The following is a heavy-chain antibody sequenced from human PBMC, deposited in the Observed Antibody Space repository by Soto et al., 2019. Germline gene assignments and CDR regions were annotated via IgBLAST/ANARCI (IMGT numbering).Heavy chain of an antibody. J-gene: IGHJ4*02. CDR1: GFTFTTYG. CDR3: ARDERYCTGGSCYSEFYFHF. V-gene: IGHV1-18*04. Sequence: LVQSGAEVKKPGASVKVSCKASGFTFTTYGISWMRQAPGQGPEWMGWIRLQNGDTKFAQKFQGRVTMTTDSSTNTAHIEVRNLRSDDTAVYYCARDERYCTGGSCYSEFYFHFWGQGTLVTVSS. D-gene: IGHD2-15*01. CDR2: IRLQNGDT.